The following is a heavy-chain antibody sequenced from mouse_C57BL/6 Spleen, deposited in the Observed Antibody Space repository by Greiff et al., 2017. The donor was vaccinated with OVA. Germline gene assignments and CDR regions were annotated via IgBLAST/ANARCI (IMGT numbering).Heavy chain of an antibody. V-gene: IGHV1-42*01. CDR2: INPSTGGT. CDR1: GYSFTGYY. CDR3: ARYDGYYVSYWYFDV. J-gene: IGHJ1*03. D-gene: IGHD2-3*01. Sequence: VQLKESGPELVKPGASVKISCKASGYSFTGYYMNWVKQSPEKSLEWIGEINPSTGGTTYNQKFKAKATLTVDKSSSTAYMQLKSLTSEDSAVYYGARYDGYYVSYWYFDVWGTGTTVTVSS.